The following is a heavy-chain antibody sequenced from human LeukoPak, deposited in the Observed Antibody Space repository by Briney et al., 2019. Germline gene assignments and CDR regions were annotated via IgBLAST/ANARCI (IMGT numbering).Heavy chain of an antibody. J-gene: IGHJ4*02. CDR3: VRDEYLTTARPLFYY. V-gene: IGHV4-39*02. D-gene: IGHD1-1*01. Sequence: SETLSLTCTVSGGSISSSSFYWGWIRQPPGKGLERIGTICYSGNTYYNPSLKSRVTISVDTSKNQFSLKLTSVTAADTAVYYCVRDEYLTTARPLFYYWGQGALVTVSS. CDR1: GGSISSSSFY. CDR2: ICYSGNT.